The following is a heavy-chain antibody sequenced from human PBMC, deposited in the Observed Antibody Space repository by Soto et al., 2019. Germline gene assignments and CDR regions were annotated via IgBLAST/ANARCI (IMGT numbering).Heavy chain of an antibody. J-gene: IGHJ4*02. V-gene: IGHV3-53*02. Sequence: EVQLVETGGGLIQPGGSLRLSCAASGFSVTNTYMSWVRQAPGKGLEWVSVIYTGGTTSYADSVKGRFTISRDSSKNTLSLQMNSLRAADTAVYYCARGRFLEPGYFDYWGQGTLVTVSS. D-gene: IGHD3-3*01. CDR2: IYTGGTT. CDR3: ARGRFLEPGYFDY. CDR1: GFSVTNTY.